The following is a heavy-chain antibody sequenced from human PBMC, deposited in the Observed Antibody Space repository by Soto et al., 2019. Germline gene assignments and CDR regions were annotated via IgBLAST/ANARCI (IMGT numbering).Heavy chain of an antibody. CDR2: ISTSGTTV. CDR3: ARDIGHHYDKFDR. V-gene: IGHV3-48*01. J-gene: IGHJ4*02. Sequence: PGGSLRLSCEASGFAFSGYSMNWVRQPPGKGLEWISYISTSGTTVYYADSVRGRFTISRDNARNSLYLQMNSLRAEDTAVYYCARDIGHHYDKFDRWGQGTLVTVSS. CDR1: GFAFSGYS. D-gene: IGHD3-16*01.